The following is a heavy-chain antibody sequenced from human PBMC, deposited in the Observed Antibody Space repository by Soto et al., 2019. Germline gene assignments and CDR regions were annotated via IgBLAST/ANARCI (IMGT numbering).Heavy chain of an antibody. J-gene: IGHJ6*03. CDR1: GFTFSSYS. Sequence: ESGGGLVKPGGSLRLSCAASGFTFSSYSMNWVRQAPGKGLEWVSSISSSSSYIYYADSVKGRFTISRDNAKNSLYLQMNSLRAEDTAVYYCARSLLGYYYYYMDGWGKGTTVTVSS. CDR3: ARSLLGYYYYYMDG. V-gene: IGHV3-21*01. CDR2: ISSSSSYI.